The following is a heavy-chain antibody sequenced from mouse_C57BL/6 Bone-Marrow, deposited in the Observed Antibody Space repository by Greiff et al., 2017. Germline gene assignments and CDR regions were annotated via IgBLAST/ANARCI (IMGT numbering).Heavy chain of an antibody. V-gene: IGHV14-4*01. CDR3: TTHAMDY. CDR1: GFNIKDDY. CDR2: IDPDNGDT. Sequence: VQLQQSGAELVRPGASVKLSCTASGFNIKDDYMHWVKQRPEQGLEWIGWIDPDNGDTEYASKFQGKATITADTSSNTAYLQLSSLTSEDTAVYYCTTHAMDYWGQGTSVTVSS. J-gene: IGHJ4*01.